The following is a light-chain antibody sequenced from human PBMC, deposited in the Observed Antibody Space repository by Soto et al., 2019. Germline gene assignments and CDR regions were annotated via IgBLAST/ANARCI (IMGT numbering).Light chain of an antibody. CDR3: SYMRNSLYV. CDR1: SSDVGASNF. CDR2: EVS. J-gene: IGLJ1*01. V-gene: IGLV2-14*01. Sequence: QSALTQPASVSGSPGQSITISCTGTSSDVGASNFVSWYQQHPNKAPKLLIYEVSNRPSGVSDRFSGSKSGNTASLTISGLQAEDEADYYCSYMRNSLYVFGTGTKLTVL.